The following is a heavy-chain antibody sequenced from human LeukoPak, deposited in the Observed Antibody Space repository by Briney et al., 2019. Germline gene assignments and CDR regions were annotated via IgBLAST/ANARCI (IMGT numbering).Heavy chain of an antibody. D-gene: IGHD3-22*01. J-gene: IGHJ4*02. CDR1: GFTFSSYG. CDR2: ISYDGSNK. CDR3: AKDQDYDSSGPYDY. Sequence: PGGSLRLSCAASGFTFSSYGMHWVRQAPGKGLEWVAVISYDGSNKYYADSVKGRFTISRDNSKNTLYLQMNSLRAEDTAVYYCAKDQDYDSSGPYDYWGQGTLVTVSS. V-gene: IGHV3-30*18.